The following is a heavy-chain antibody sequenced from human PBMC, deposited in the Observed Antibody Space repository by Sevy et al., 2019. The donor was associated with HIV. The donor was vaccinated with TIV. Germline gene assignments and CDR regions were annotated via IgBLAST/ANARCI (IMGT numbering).Heavy chain of an antibody. CDR3: AREIYFYENSGFYYFDS. CDR2: VSYSGRT. D-gene: IGHD3-22*01. J-gene: IGHJ4*02. CDR1: VASVSSGKYY. Sequence: SETLSLTCNVSVASVSSGKYYWTWIRQPPGKDLEWIGHVSYSGRTNYNPSLKSRVTISEATSKNQFSLSLNSVTAVDTATYYCAREIYFYENSGFYYFDSWGLGILVTVSS. V-gene: IGHV4-61*01.